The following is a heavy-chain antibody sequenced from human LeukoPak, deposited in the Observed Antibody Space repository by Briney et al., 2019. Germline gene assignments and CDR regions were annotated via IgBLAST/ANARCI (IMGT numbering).Heavy chain of an antibody. CDR2: IYYSGST. D-gene: IGHD5-24*01. J-gene: IGHJ4*02. Sequence: SETLSLTCTVSGGSISSYYWSWIRQPPGKGLEWIGYIYYSGSTNYNPSLKSRVTISVHTSKNQFSLKLSSVTAADTAVYYCARGHVEMATICDYWGQGTLVTVSS. CDR3: ARGHVEMATICDY. CDR1: GGSISSYY. V-gene: IGHV4-59*08.